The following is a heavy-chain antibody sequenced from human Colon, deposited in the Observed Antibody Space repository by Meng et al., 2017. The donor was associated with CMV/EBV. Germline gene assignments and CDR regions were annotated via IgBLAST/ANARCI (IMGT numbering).Heavy chain of an antibody. Sequence: GESLKISCAASGFTFSSYWMSWVRQAPGKGLEWVANIKQDGSEKYYVDSVKGRFTISRDNAKNTVFLQMNSLRTEDTAVYYCALRLRNSDGMDVWGQGTTVTVSS. CDR1: GFTFSSYW. J-gene: IGHJ6*02. CDR2: IKQDGSEK. V-gene: IGHV3-7*01. CDR3: ALRLRNSDGMDV. D-gene: IGHD3-16*01.